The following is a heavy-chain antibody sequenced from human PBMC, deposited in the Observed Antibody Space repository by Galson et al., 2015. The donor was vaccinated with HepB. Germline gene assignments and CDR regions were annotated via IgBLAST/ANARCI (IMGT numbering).Heavy chain of an antibody. D-gene: IGHD5-24*01. J-gene: IGHJ4*02. Sequence: WVRQAPGKGLEWVSAISGGGGATYYADSVKGRFTISRDNSKNTLYLQMNSLRAEDTALYYCAKELGWGGRWLQNLDYWGQGTLVTVSS. CDR2: ISGGGGAT. V-gene: IGHV3-23*01. CDR3: AKELGWGGRWLQNLDY.